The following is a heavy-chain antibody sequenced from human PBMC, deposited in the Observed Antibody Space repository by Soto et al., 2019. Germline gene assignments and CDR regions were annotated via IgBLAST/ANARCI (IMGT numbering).Heavy chain of an antibody. CDR2: ISGSGGST. Sequence: GGSLRLSCAASGFTFSSYAMSWVRQAPGKGLEWVSAISGSGGSTYYADSVKGRFTISRDNSKNTLYLQMNSLRAEDTAVYYCAKAANLGYCSSTSCYAFDYWGQGTLVTFSS. D-gene: IGHD2-2*01. J-gene: IGHJ4*02. CDR1: GFTFSSYA. V-gene: IGHV3-23*01. CDR3: AKAANLGYCSSTSCYAFDY.